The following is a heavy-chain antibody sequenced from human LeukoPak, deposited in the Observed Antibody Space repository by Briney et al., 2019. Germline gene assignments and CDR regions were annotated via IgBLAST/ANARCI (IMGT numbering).Heavy chain of an antibody. D-gene: IGHD5-18*01. V-gene: IGHV4-34*01. CDR1: CGSFIGYY. CDR3: ARGKSGFSAMALDY. Sequence: SETLSLTWAVYCGSFIGYYWSWIRQPPGTCPSCIGEINHSGSTNYNPSLKSRVTISVDTSKNQFSLKLSSVTDADTAVYYCARGKSGFSAMALDYWGQGTLVTVSS. J-gene: IGHJ4*02. CDR2: INHSGST.